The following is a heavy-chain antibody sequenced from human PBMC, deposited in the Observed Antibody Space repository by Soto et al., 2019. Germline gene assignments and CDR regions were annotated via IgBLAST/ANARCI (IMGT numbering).Heavy chain of an antibody. CDR3: ARRYQLRLLDV. V-gene: IGHV4-34*01. CDR2: IDHTAAS. D-gene: IGHD2-2*01. J-gene: IGHJ6*04. Sequence: PSETLSLTCAVYGGSFSGYYWTWIRQPPGKGLEWIGEIDHTAASSHNPSLKSRVTISVDTSKNQFSLKLSSVTAADTGVYYCARRYQLRLLDVWGEGTSVTVSS. CDR1: GGSFSGYY.